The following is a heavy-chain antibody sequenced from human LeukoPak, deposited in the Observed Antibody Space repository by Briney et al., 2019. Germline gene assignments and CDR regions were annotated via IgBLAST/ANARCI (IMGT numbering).Heavy chain of an antibody. CDR1: GFTFSNYA. D-gene: IGHD3-10*01. CDR2: ISFGGTIE. V-gene: IGHV3-30*01. Sequence: PGKSLRLSCAASGFTFSNYAMHTVCQALGKGLEWVSLISFGGTIEYYADSVKGRFTISRDNSKNALYLQLNSLRAEDTAVYYCARDSTYYYDSGSSGPHYFDNWGQGTLVTVSS. J-gene: IGHJ4*02. CDR3: ARDSTYYYDSGSSGPHYFDN.